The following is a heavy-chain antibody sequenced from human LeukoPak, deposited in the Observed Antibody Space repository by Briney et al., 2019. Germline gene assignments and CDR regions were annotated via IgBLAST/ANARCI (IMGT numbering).Heavy chain of an antibody. CDR3: ARAGLPYYYYGMDV. V-gene: IGHV1-8*02. CDR1: GYTFTSYY. Sequence: ASVKVSCKASGYTFTSYYMHWVRQAPGQGLEWMGWMNPNSGNTGYAQKFQGRVTMTRNTSISTAYMELSSLRSEDTAVYYCARAGLPYYYYGMDVWGQGTTVTVSS. J-gene: IGHJ6*02. CDR2: MNPNSGNT.